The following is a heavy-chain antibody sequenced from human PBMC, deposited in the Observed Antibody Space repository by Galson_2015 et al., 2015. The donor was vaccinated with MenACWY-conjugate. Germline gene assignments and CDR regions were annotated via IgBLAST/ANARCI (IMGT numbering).Heavy chain of an antibody. D-gene: IGHD2-2*01. CDR3: TRDRPPPSAPFDY. Sequence: SVKVSCKASGYPFTAYFIHWVRQAPGQGLQWMGWIDPKSSGANYAQNFQVRVTMTRDTSISTAYMDLSSLRSDDTAVYYCTRDRPPPSAPFDYWGQGTLVTVSS. CDR1: GYPFTAYF. CDR2: IDPKSSGA. J-gene: IGHJ4*02. V-gene: IGHV1-2*02.